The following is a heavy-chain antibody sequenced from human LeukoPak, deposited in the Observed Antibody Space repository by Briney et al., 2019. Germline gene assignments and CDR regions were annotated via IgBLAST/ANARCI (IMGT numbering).Heavy chain of an antibody. CDR1: GGTFSSYA. CDR3: ARSVVVAATWWFDP. V-gene: IGHV1-69*04. Sequence: SVKVSCKASGGTFSSYAISWVRQAPGQGLEWMGRIIPILGIANYAQKFQGRVTITADKPTSTAYMELSSLRSEDTAVYYCARSVVVAATWWFDPWGQGTLVTVSS. J-gene: IGHJ5*02. CDR2: IIPILGIA. D-gene: IGHD2-15*01.